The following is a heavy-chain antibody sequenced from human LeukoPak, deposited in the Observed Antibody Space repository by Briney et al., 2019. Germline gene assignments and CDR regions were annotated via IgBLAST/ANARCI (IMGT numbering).Heavy chain of an antibody. V-gene: IGHV3-74*01. D-gene: IGHD6-13*01. J-gene: IGHJ4*02. CDR3: AREAAGTSYFDY. Sequence: GRSLRLSCAASGFTFSSYGMHWVRQAPGKGLVWVSRISSDGRSTSYADSVKGRFTLSRDNAKNTLYLQMNSLRAEDTAVYYCAREAAGTSYFDYWGQGALVTVSS. CDR1: GFTFSSYG. CDR2: ISSDGRST.